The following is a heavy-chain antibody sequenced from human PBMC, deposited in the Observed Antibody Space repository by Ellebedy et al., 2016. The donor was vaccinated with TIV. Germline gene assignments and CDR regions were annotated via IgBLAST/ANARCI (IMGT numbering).Heavy chain of an antibody. CDR3: ARDGDYCSSASCYGYDY. CDR1: GGSISSYY. CDR2: IHTSGIT. J-gene: IGHJ4*02. V-gene: IGHV4-4*07. D-gene: IGHD2-2*01. Sequence: MPSETLSLTCTVSGGSISSYYYTWIRQPAGKGLEWIGRIHTSGITNYNPSLKSRLTMSVDTSKNQFSLKLSSVTAADTAVYYCARDGDYCSSASCYGYDYWGQGTLVTVSS.